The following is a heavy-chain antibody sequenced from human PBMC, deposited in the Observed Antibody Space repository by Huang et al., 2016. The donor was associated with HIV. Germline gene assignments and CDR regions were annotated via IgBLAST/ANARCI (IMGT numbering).Heavy chain of an antibody. CDR1: GFTFNKFD. V-gene: IGHV3-30*18. J-gene: IGHJ4*02. D-gene: IGHD1-26*01. CDR3: AKDGRGSGTYYDYFEY. Sequence: QVQLVESGGGVVQPGRSLRLSCAAFGFTFNKFDMHWVRQAPGKVLELVASISYDGSRKYHADSVKGRFTISRDNSKNTVYLQMNSLRVEDTAVYYCAKDGRGSGTYYDYFEYWGQGTLVTVSS. CDR2: ISYDGSRK.